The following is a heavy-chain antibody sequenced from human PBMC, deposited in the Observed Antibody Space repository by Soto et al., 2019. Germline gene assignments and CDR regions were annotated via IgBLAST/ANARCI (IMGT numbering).Heavy chain of an antibody. CDR3: EGYNWNYYFDP. J-gene: IGHJ5*02. Sequence: SETLSLTCTVSGGSVRDGSYYWAWLRQPPGKGLEWIGHIYHSGSTIYNPSLKSRVTISIDTSKSQFSLNLNSMTAADTAVYYCEGYNWNYYFDPWGQGTLVTVSS. CDR2: IYHSGST. D-gene: IGHD1-7*01. V-gene: IGHV4-61*01. CDR1: GGSVRDGSYY.